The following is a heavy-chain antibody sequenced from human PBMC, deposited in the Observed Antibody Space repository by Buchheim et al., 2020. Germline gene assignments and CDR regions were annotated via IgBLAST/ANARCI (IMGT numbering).Heavy chain of an antibody. V-gene: IGHV4-31*03. J-gene: IGHJ4*02. CDR3: ARVALAANYYDSSGPLDY. Sequence: QVQLQESGPGLVKPSQTLSLTCTVSGGSISSGGYYWSWIRQHPGKGLEWIGYIDYSGSTYYNPSLKSRVTISVETSNNHFSLKLSSVTAAATAVYYCARVALAANYYDSSGPLDYWGQGTL. CDR2: IDYSGST. D-gene: IGHD3-22*01. CDR1: GGSISSGGYY.